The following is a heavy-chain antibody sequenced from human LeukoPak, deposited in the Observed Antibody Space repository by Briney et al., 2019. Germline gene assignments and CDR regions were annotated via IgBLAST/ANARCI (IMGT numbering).Heavy chain of an antibody. V-gene: IGHV4-61*02. Sequence: SQTLSLTCTVSGGSISSANYYWSWIWQPAGKGLEWIGRIDTSGSATYNPSLKSRVTISIDTSKNQFSLKLGSVTAADTAVYYCARDRGRMVYAVWFDPWGQGTLVTVSS. CDR1: GGSISSANYY. J-gene: IGHJ5*02. CDR2: IDTSGSA. D-gene: IGHD2-8*01. CDR3: ARDRGRMVYAVWFDP.